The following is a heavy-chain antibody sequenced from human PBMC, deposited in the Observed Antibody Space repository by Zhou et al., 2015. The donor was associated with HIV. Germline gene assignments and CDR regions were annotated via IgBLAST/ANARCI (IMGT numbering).Heavy chain of an antibody. D-gene: IGHD3-22*01. Sequence: QVQLVQSGAEVKKPGASVKVSCKASGYTFTSYYMHWVRQAPGQGLEWMGIINPSGGSTSYAQKFQGRVTMTRDTSTSTVYMELSSLRSEDTAVYYCARGAEWYYDSSGYYLNYYYGMDVWGQGTTVTVSS. V-gene: IGHV1-46*01. CDR1: GYTFTSYY. J-gene: IGHJ6*02. CDR3: ARGAEWYYDSSGYYLNYYYGMDV. CDR2: INPSGGST.